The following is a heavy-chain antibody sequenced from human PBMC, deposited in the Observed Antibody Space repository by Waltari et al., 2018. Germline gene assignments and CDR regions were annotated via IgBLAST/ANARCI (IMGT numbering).Heavy chain of an antibody. CDR2: IKRDASEK. V-gene: IGHV3-7*04. CDR3: ARDLMRVAGTL. D-gene: IGHD6-13*01. Sequence: GGGLVQPGGSLRLSCRASGFSFSSSWMTWVRQAPGKGLEWVANIKRDASEKSYVGSVEGRFTISRDNAENSLYLQMNSLRVEDTAVYYCARDLMRVAGTLWGQGTLVTVSS. J-gene: IGHJ4*02. CDR1: GFSFSSSW.